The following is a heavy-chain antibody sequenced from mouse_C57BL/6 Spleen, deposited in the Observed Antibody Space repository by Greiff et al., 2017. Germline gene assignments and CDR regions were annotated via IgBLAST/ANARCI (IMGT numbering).Heavy chain of an antibody. Sequence: VHVKQSGPVLVKPGASVKMSCKASGYTFTDYYMNWVKQSHGKSLEWIGVINPYNGGTSYNQKFKGKATLTVDKSSSTAYMELNSLTSEDSAVYYCARDNWDPFYAMDYWGQGTSVTVSS. D-gene: IGHD4-1*01. V-gene: IGHV1-19*01. CDR1: GYTFTDYY. J-gene: IGHJ4*01. CDR3: ARDNWDPFYAMDY. CDR2: INPYNGGT.